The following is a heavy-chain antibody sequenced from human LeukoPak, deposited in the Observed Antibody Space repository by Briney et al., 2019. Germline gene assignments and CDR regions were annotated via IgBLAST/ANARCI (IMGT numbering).Heavy chain of an antibody. V-gene: IGHV4-30-2*01. D-gene: IGHD3-10*01. Sequence: SETLSLTCTVSGGSISSGGYYWSWIRQPPGKGLEWIGYIYHSGSTYYNPSLKSRVTISVDRSKNQFSLKLSSVTAADTAVYYCARVNRGFNYFDYWGQGTLVTVSS. CDR1: GGSISSGGYY. CDR3: ARVNRGFNYFDY. CDR2: IYHSGST. J-gene: IGHJ4*02.